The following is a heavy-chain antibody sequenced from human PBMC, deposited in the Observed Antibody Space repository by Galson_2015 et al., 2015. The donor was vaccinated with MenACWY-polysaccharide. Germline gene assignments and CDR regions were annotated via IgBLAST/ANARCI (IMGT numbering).Heavy chain of an antibody. CDR3: ASEDAYSYGMDV. CDR2: ISDSGGRT. CDR1: GFTFSTYP. Sequence: SLRLSCAASGFTFSTYPMSWARQAPGKGLEWVSRISDSGGRTFYADSVKGRFTISRDNSKNMLYLQMNSLRVDDAAVYYCASEDAYSYGMDVWAKGPRSPSP. V-gene: IGHV3-23*01. J-gene: IGHJ6*02.